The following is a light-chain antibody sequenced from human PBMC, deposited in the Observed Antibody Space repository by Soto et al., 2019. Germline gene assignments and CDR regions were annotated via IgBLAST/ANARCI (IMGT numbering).Light chain of an antibody. V-gene: IGKV3-15*01. CDR3: QQNNDWPPYT. CDR1: ESVGSS. CDR2: GAS. J-gene: IGKJ2*01. Sequence: EIVMTQSPATLSVSPGEGATLSSRASESVGSSLAWYQQKPGQAPRLLIYGASTRATGFPARFSGSGSGTEFTLTISSLQSEDFAVYYCQQNNDWPPYTFGQGTKLEI.